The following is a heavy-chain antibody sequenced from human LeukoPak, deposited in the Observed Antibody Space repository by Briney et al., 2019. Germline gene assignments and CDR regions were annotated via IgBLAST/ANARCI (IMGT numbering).Heavy chain of an antibody. CDR2: ISGSGGST. CDR1: GFTFSSYA. D-gene: IGHD6-6*01. V-gene: IGHV3-23*01. CDR3: AKDPYSSSPNNWFDP. Sequence: GGSLRLSCAASGFTFSSYAMSWVRQAPGKGLEWVSAISGSGGSTYYADSVKGRFTISRDNSKNTLYLQMNSLRAEDTPVYYCAKDPYSSSPNNWFDPWGQGTLVTVSS. J-gene: IGHJ5*02.